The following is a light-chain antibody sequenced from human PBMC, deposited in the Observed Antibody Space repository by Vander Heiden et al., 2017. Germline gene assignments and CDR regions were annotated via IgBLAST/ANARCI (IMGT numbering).Light chain of an antibody. CDR1: SSNIGSNY. CDR3: AAWDDSLRGPL. Sequence: QSVLTQPPSAAATPGQRVTISCSGSSSNIGSNYVHWYQQFPGTAPKLLMYRDNQRPSGVPDRFSGSTSGTSASLAISGLRSEDEADYFCAAWDDSLRGPLFGGGTKLTVL. J-gene: IGLJ3*02. CDR2: RDN. V-gene: IGLV1-47*01.